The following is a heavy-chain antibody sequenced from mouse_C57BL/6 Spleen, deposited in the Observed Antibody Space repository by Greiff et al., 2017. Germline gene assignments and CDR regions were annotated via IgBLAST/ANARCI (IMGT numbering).Heavy chain of an antibody. V-gene: IGHV1-80*01. CDR3: ARSADGYSFAY. D-gene: IGHD2-3*01. CDR1: GYAFSSYW. J-gene: IGHJ3*01. CDR2: IDPGDGDT. Sequence: VQLQQSGAELVKPGASVKISCKASGYAFSSYWMNWVKQRPGKGLEWIGQIDPGDGDTNYNGKFKGKATLTADKSSSTAYMQLSSLTSEDSVVYFCARSADGYSFAYWGQGTLVTVSA.